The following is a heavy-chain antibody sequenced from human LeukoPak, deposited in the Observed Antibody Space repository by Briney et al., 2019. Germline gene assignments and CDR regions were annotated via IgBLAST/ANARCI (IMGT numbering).Heavy chain of an antibody. J-gene: IGHJ4*02. D-gene: IGHD3-22*01. CDR3: AKDRVYYDSSVDY. CDR2: ISSSSSTI. Sequence: GGSLRLSCAASAFTFSSYSMTWVRQAPGKGLEWISYISSSSSTIYYADSVKGRFTISRDNAKNSLYLQMNSLRDEDTAVYYCAKDRVYYDSSVDYWGQGTLVTVSS. CDR1: AFTFSSYS. V-gene: IGHV3-48*02.